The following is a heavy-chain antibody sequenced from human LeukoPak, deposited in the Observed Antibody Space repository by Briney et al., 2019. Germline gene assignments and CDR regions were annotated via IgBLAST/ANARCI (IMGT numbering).Heavy chain of an antibody. CDR3: SSNGDCSGYYALDD. J-gene: IGHJ4*02. Sequence: GWSLRLSCAASGFTFSSYAMSWVRQAPGKGLEWVSAISGSGGSTYYADSVKGRFTISRDNSKNTLYLQMNSLRAEDTAVYYCSSNGDCSGYYALDDWGRGALVTVAS. CDR2: ISGSGGST. CDR1: GFTFSSYA. D-gene: IGHD5-12*01. V-gene: IGHV3-23*01.